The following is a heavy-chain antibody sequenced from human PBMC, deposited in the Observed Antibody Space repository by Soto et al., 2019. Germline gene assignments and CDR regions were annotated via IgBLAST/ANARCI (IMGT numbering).Heavy chain of an antibody. CDR2: IYYSGST. CDR3: ARDISIRYGMDV. D-gene: IGHD4-17*01. V-gene: IGHV4-31*03. Sequence: QVQLQESGPGLVKPSQTLSLTCTVSGGSISSGGYYWSWIRQHPGKGLEWIGYIYYSGSTYYNPSLKSRVTVSVDTSKNQCSLKLSSVTAADTAVYYCARDISIRYGMDVWGQGTTVTVSS. CDR1: GGSISSGGYY. J-gene: IGHJ6*02.